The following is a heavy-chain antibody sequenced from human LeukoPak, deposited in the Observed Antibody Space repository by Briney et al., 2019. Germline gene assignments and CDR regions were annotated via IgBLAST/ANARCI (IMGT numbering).Heavy chain of an antibody. CDR1: GFTFSTFA. V-gene: IGHV3-48*01. CDR2: VSSGSSTI. D-gene: IGHD1-26*01. Sequence: PGGSLRLSCAASGFTFSTFAMSWVRQAPGKGLEWISYVSSGSSTINYAGSVKGRFTISRDNAKNSLFLQMDSLRAEDTAMYYCTRARGSFEELDYWGQGTLVTVSP. J-gene: IGHJ4*02. CDR3: TRARGSFEELDY.